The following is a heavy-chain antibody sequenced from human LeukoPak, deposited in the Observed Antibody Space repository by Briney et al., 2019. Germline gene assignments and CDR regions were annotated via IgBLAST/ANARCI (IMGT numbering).Heavy chain of an antibody. CDR2: IWYDGSNK. CDR1: GFTFSSYG. V-gene: IGHV3-33*01. J-gene: IGHJ4*02. CDR3: ARDRAHYDFWSGYLVDY. Sequence: GGSLRLSCAASGFTFSSYGIHWVRQAPGKGLEWVAVIWYDGSNKYYADSVKGRFTISRDNSKNTLYLQMNSLRAEDTAVYYCARDRAHYDFWSGYLVDYWGQGTLVTVSS. D-gene: IGHD3-3*01.